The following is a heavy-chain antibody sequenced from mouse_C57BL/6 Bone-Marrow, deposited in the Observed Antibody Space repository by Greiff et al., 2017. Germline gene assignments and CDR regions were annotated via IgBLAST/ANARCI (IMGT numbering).Heavy chain of an antibody. CDR3: AREEILDYYGSSGDY. J-gene: IGHJ2*01. CDR2: IHPNSGST. CDR1: GYTFTSYW. D-gene: IGHD1-1*01. V-gene: IGHV1-64*01. Sequence: QVQLQQPGAELVKPGASVKLSCKASGYTFTSYWMHWVKQRPGQGLEWIGMIHPNSGSTNYNEKFKSKATLTVDKSSSTAYMQLSSLTSEDSAVDYCAREEILDYYGSSGDYWGQGTTLTVSS.